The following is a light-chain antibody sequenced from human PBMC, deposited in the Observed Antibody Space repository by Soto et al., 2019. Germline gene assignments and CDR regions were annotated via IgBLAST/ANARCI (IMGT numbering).Light chain of an antibody. V-gene: IGKV3-11*01. CDR1: QSVSSY. CDR3: QQRSNWPPACT. Sequence: EIVLTQSPATLSLSPGERATLSCRASQSVSSYLAWYQQKPGQAPRLLIYDASNRAPGIPARFIGSGSGTDFSLTISSLEPEDFAVYYCQQRSNWPPACTFGQGSKLESK. CDR2: DAS. J-gene: IGKJ2*02.